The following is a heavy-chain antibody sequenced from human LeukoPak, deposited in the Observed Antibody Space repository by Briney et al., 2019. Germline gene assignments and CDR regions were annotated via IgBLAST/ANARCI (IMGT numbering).Heavy chain of an antibody. D-gene: IGHD4-23*01. V-gene: IGHV3-11*04. CDR1: GFTFSDYY. CDR2: ISSSGSTI. CDR3: ARDYGGSSPFDY. Sequence: GSLRLSCAASGFTFSDYYMSWIRQAPGKGLEWVSYISSSGSTIYYADSVKGRFTIFRDNAKNSLYLHMNSLRAEDTAVYYCARDYGGSSPFDYWGQGTLVTVSS. J-gene: IGHJ4*02.